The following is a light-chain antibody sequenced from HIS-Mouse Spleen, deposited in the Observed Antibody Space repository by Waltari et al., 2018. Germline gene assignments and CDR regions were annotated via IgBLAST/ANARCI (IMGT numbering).Light chain of an antibody. Sequence: QSALTQPASVSGSPGQSITISCTGTSSDVGGYNYVSWYQQHPGNAPKLIIYEVSNRPSGVSNRFSGSKSGNTASLTISGLQAEDEADYYCSSYTSSSTLGVFGGGTKLTVL. CDR1: SSDVGGYNY. J-gene: IGLJ2*01. CDR2: EVS. V-gene: IGLV2-14*01. CDR3: SSYTSSSTLGV.